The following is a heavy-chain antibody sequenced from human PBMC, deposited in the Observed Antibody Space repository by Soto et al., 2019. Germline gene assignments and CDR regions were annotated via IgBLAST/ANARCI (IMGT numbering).Heavy chain of an antibody. Sequence: QVQLQESGPGLVQPSGTLSLTCAVSGDSINNSHWWSWVRQTPGKGLEWIGETYHSGTTNYNPSLKTRVTRSIAKSKNQFSLKMNSVTAADTAVYYCAREVNSSPARGPNWFDPWGQGTLVTVSS. V-gene: IGHV4-4*02. CDR2: TYHSGTT. J-gene: IGHJ5*02. CDR1: GDSINNSHW. D-gene: IGHD6-13*01. CDR3: AREVNSSPARGPNWFDP.